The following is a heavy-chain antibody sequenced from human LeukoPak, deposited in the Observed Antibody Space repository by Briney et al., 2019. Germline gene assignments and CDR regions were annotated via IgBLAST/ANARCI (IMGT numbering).Heavy chain of an antibody. Sequence: SETLSLTCAVYGGSFSGYYWNWIRQPPGKGLEWIGEINHSGSTNYNPSLKSRVTISVDTSKNQFSLKLNSVTAADTAVYYCARAVVEYAFDIWGQGTMVTVSS. CDR1: GGSFSGYY. CDR2: INHSGST. D-gene: IGHD2-2*01. V-gene: IGHV4-34*01. J-gene: IGHJ3*02. CDR3: ARAVVEYAFDI.